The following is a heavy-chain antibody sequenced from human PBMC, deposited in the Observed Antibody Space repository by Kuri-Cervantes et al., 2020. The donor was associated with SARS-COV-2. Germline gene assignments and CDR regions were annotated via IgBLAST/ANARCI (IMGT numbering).Heavy chain of an antibody. Sequence: ESLKISCTVSGGSISSYYWSWIRQPAGKGLEWIGRIYTSASTNYDPSLKSRVTISVDTSKNQFSLKLSSVTAADTAVYCCARSMGNFWSGYYAAHYYYMDVWGKGTTVTVSS. D-gene: IGHD3-3*01. V-gene: IGHV4-4*07. CDR2: IYTSAST. CDR1: GGSISSYY. CDR3: ARSMGNFWSGYYAAHYYYMDV. J-gene: IGHJ6*03.